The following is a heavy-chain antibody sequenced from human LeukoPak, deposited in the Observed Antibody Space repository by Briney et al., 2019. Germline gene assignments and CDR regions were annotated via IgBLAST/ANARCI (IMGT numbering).Heavy chain of an antibody. V-gene: IGHV3-15*01. Sequence: GGSLRLSCAASGLTFSNAWMSWVRQAPGKGLEWVGRIKSKTDGGTTDYAAPVKGRFTISRDDSKNTLYLQMNSLKTEDTAVYYCTTQADCSSTSCYPTYYYYGMDVWGQGTTVTVSS. CDR3: TTQADCSSTSCYPTYYYYGMDV. CDR1: GLTFSNAW. D-gene: IGHD2-2*01. J-gene: IGHJ6*02. CDR2: IKSKTDGGTT.